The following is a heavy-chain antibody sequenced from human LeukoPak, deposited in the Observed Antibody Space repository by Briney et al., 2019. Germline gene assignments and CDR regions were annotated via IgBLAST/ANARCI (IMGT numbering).Heavy chain of an antibody. CDR3: ARHRGYSYDRDAFGF. Sequence: GGSLRLSCAASGFTFSSYGMHWVRQAPGKGLEWVAVISYDESIKYYADSVKGRFTISRDNSKNMMYLQMSSLRAEDTAVYYCARHRGYSYDRDAFGFWGQGTMVTVSS. J-gene: IGHJ3*01. CDR2: ISYDESIK. D-gene: IGHD5-18*01. V-gene: IGHV3-30*03. CDR1: GFTFSSYG.